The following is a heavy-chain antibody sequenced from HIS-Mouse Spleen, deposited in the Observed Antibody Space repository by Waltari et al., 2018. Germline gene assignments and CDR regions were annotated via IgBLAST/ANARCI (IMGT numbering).Heavy chain of an antibody. CDR3: AREIPYSSSWYDWYFDL. Sequence: QLQLQESGPGLVKPSETLSLTCTVSGGSISSSSYYWGWIRQPPGKGLEWIGSIYYSGCTYYNPSLKSRGTRSVDTSKNQFSRKLSSVTAADTAVYYCAREIPYSSSWYDWYFDLWGRGTLVTVSS. CDR2: IYYSGCT. V-gene: IGHV4-39*07. J-gene: IGHJ2*01. D-gene: IGHD6-13*01. CDR1: GGSISSSSYY.